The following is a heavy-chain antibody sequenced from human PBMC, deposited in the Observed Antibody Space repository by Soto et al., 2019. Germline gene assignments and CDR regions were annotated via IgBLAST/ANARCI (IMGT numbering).Heavy chain of an antibody. Sequence: SETLSLTCTVSGGSISSYYWSWIRQPPGKGLEWIGYIYYSGSTNYNPSLKSRVTISVDTSKNQFSLKLSSVTAADTAVYYCARGRRGGDYDYWGQGTLVTVSS. J-gene: IGHJ4*02. D-gene: IGHD4-17*01. CDR2: IYYSGST. CDR1: GGSISSYY. V-gene: IGHV4-59*01. CDR3: ARGRRGGDYDY.